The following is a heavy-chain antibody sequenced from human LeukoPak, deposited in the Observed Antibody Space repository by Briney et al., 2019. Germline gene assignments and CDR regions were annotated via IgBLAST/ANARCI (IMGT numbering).Heavy chain of an antibody. V-gene: IGHV4-59*01. J-gene: IGHJ3*02. CDR3: ARDFVVVPAAPHAFDI. Sequence: PSETLTLNCTVSGGSISSYYWSWIRQPPGKGLEWIGYIYYSGSTNYNPSLKSRVTISVDTSKNQFSLKLSSVTAAGTAVYYCARDFVVVPAAPHAFDIWGQGTMVTVSS. CDR2: IYYSGST. D-gene: IGHD2-2*01. CDR1: GGSISSYY.